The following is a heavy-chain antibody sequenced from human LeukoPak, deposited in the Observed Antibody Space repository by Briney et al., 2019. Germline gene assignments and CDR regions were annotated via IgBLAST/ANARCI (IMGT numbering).Heavy chain of an antibody. CDR2: ISYDGSNK. D-gene: IGHD3-10*01. CDR3: SSGFGELLQIDY. V-gene: IGHV3-30*03. Sequence: GGSLRLSCAASGFTFSSYGMHWVRQAPGKGLEWVAVISYDGSNKYYADSVKGRFTISRDNSKNTLYLQMNSLRAEDTAVCYCSSGFGELLQIDYWGQGTLVTVSS. CDR1: GFTFSSYG. J-gene: IGHJ4*02.